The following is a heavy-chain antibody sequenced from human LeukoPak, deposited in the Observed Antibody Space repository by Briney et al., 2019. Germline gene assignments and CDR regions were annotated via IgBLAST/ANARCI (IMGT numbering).Heavy chain of an antibody. CDR3: ARGYYARLDY. D-gene: IGHD2-2*01. CDR2: ISSSSTI. V-gene: IGHV3-48*01. CDR1: GFTFSSYS. Sequence: PGGSLSLSCAASGFTFSSYSMNWVRQAPGKGLEWVSYISSSSTIYYADSVKGRFTISRDNAKSSLYLQMNSLRAEDTAVYYCARGYYARLDYWGQGTLVTVSS. J-gene: IGHJ4*02.